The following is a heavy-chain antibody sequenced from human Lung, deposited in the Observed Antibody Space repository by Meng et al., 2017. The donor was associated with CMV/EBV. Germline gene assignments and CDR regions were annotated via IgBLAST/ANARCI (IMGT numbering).Heavy chain of an antibody. CDR3: ARAYCGGDCYSGFDF. CDR1: GASISSDSW. V-gene: IGHV4-4*02. Sequence: SETXSLXXAVSGASISSDSWWSWVRQPPGKGLEWIGEIYDSGITNYNPSLKSRVTISVDSSNNQFSLQLTSVTAADTAIYYCARAYCGGDCYSGFDFWGPGXLVTVSS. D-gene: IGHD2-21*01. J-gene: IGHJ4*02. CDR2: IYDSGIT.